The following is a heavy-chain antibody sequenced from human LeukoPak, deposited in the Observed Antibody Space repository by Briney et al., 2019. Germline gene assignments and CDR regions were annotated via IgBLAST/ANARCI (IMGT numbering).Heavy chain of an antibody. CDR1: GFTFSSYW. Sequence: GGSLRLSCAASGFTFSSYWMSWVRQAPGKGLEWVANIKQDGSEKYYVDSVKGRFTISRDNAKNSLYLQMNSLRAEDTAVYYCARSLLRYFDWLAGAFDIWGQGTMVTVSS. CDR3: ARSLLRYFDWLAGAFDI. CDR2: IKQDGSEK. J-gene: IGHJ3*02. D-gene: IGHD3-9*01. V-gene: IGHV3-7*01.